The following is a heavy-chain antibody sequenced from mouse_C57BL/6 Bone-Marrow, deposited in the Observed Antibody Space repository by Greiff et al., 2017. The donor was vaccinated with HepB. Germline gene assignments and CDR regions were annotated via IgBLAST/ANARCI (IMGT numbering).Heavy chain of an antibody. CDR3: ALYGNPFAY. CDR1: GYTFTSYW. Sequence: QVQLQQSGAELVMPGASVKLSCKASGYTFTSYWMHWVKQRPGQGLEWIGEIDPSDSYTNYNQKFKGKSTLTVDKSSSTAYMQLSSLTSEDSAVYYCALYGNPFAYWGQGTLVTVSA. J-gene: IGHJ3*01. CDR2: IDPSDSYT. V-gene: IGHV1-69*01. D-gene: IGHD2-1*01.